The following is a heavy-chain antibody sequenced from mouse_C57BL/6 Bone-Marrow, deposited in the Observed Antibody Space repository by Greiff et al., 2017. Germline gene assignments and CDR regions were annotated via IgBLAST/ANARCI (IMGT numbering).Heavy chain of an antibody. Sequence: VQLQQSGAELVRPGASVTLSCKASGYTFTDYEMHWVKQTPVHGLEWIAALDPETGGTAYNQKFKGKAILTADKSSSTAYMELRSLTSEDSAVYYCTRVNWYYFDYWGQGTTLTVSS. CDR3: TRVNWYYFDY. CDR2: LDPETGGT. J-gene: IGHJ2*01. D-gene: IGHD4-1*01. V-gene: IGHV1-15*01. CDR1: GYTFTDYE.